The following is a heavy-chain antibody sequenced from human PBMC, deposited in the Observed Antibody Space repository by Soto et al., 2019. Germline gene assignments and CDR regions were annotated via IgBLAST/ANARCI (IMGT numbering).Heavy chain of an antibody. D-gene: IGHD5-12*01. J-gene: IGHJ6*02. Sequence: QVQLVQSGAEEKKPGASVKVSCKASGYTFTNYAIHWVRQAPGQRLEWMGWINAGNGNTKYSQKFQGRVTIIRDTSASTAYMELSSLRSEDTAVYYCATSYSAYDYHYYYGMDVWGQGTTVTVSS. V-gene: IGHV1-3*05. CDR2: INAGNGNT. CDR1: GYTFTNYA. CDR3: ATSYSAYDYHYYYGMDV.